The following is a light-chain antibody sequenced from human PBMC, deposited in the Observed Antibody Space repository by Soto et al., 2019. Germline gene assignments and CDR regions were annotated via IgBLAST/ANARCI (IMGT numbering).Light chain of an antibody. CDR3: QQRSNWPPWT. J-gene: IGKJ1*01. CDR1: QSVSSY. V-gene: IGKV3-11*01. Sequence: EILLPQSPATLSLSPGERATLSCRASQSVSSYLAWYQQKPGQAPRLLISDASNRATGIPARFSGSGSGTDFTLTISSLEPEDFAVYYCQQRSNWPPWTFGQGTKVEIK. CDR2: DAS.